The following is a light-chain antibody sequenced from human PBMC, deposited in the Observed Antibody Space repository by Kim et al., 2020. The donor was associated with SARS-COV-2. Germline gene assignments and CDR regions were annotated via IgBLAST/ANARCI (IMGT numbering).Light chain of an antibody. CDR1: QSIGNT. CDR2: GAS. J-gene: IGKJ2*01. CDR3: QQYKNWPPYT. Sequence: VFPGERATLSCRASQSIGNTLAWYQQKPGLAPRLLIYGASTRASGVPARFGGSGSGTEFTLVISSLQSEDFAVYYCQQYKNWPPYTFGQGTKLEI. V-gene: IGKV3-15*01.